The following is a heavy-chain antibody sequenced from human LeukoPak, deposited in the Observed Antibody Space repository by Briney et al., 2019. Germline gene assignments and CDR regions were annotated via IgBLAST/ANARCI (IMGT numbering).Heavy chain of an antibody. D-gene: IGHD6-19*01. CDR3: ARDSSGWSKNY. V-gene: IGHV3-23*01. Sequence: PGGSLRLSCAASGFTFSTDAMTWVRRAPGKGLQWVSAISGSGGDTYYEDSVKGRFTISRDNSKNMMYLQMNSLRAEDTAVYYCARDSSGWSKNYWGQGTLVTVSS. CDR2: ISGSGGDT. CDR1: GFTFSTDA. J-gene: IGHJ4*02.